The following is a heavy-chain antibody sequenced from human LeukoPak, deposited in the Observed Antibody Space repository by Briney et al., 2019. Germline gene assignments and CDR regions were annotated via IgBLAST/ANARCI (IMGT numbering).Heavy chain of an antibody. V-gene: IGHV4-34*01. Sequence: PSETLSLTCAVYGGSFSGYYWSWIRQPPGKGLEWIGEINHSGSTNYNPSLKSRVTISVDTSKNQFSLKLSSVTAADAAVYYCARQLAYCGGDCRRGAFDIWGQGTMVTVSS. D-gene: IGHD2-21*02. CDR3: ARQLAYCGGDCRRGAFDI. CDR1: GGSFSGYY. CDR2: INHSGST. J-gene: IGHJ3*02.